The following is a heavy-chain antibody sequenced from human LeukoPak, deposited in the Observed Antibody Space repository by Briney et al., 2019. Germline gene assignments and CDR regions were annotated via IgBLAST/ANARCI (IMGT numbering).Heavy chain of an antibody. D-gene: IGHD3-3*01. V-gene: IGHV1-2*02. J-gene: IGHJ6*03. CDR2: INPNSGGT. CDR1: GYTFTGYY. CDR3: ARVPNYDFWSGPYYYYMDV. Sequence: ASVKVSCKASGYTFTGYYMHWVRQAPGQGLEWMGWINPNSGGTNYAQKFQGRVTMTRDTSISTAYMELSRLRSDDTAAYYCARVPNYDFWSGPYYYYMDVWGKGTTVTVSS.